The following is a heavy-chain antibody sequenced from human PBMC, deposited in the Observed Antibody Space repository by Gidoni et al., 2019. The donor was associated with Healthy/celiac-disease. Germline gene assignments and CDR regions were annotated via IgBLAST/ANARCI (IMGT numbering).Heavy chain of an antibody. D-gene: IGHD3-22*01. Sequence: EVQLLEAGGGLVQPGGSLSLSCAASGCTFSSYAMSWVRQAPGKGLEWVSAMSGSGGSTYYADSVKGRFTISRDNSKNTLYLQMNSLRAEDTAVYYCANNYDSSGYYPFDYWGQGTLVTVSS. V-gene: IGHV3-23*01. J-gene: IGHJ4*02. CDR1: GCTFSSYA. CDR3: ANNYDSSGYYPFDY. CDR2: MSGSGGST.